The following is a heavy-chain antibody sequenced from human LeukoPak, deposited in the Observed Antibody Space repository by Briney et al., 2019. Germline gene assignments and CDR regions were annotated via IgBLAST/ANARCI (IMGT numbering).Heavy chain of an antibody. V-gene: IGHV1-2*02. Sequence: ASVKVSCEASGYTFTGYYMHWVRQAPGQGLEWMGWINPNSGGTNYAQKFQGRVTMTRDTSISTAYMELSRLRSDDTAVYYCARVGHKPIPLSLDAFDIWGQGTMVTVSS. D-gene: IGHD2-2*02. CDR2: INPNSGGT. CDR1: GYTFTGYY. CDR3: ARVGHKPIPLSLDAFDI. J-gene: IGHJ3*02.